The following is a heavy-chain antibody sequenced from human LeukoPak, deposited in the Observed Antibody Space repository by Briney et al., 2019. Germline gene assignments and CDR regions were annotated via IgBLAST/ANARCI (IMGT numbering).Heavy chain of an antibody. CDR1: GFTFSSSE. V-gene: IGHV3-48*03. Sequence: GGSLRLSCAASGFTFSSSEMNWVRQAPGKGLEWVSYISTNGRTIYYADFVKGRFTMSRDNAKNSLYLQMNSLRAEDTAVYYCARGLLGAYWGQGTLVTVSS. D-gene: IGHD1-26*01. CDR3: ARGLLGAY. CDR2: ISTNGRTI. J-gene: IGHJ4*02.